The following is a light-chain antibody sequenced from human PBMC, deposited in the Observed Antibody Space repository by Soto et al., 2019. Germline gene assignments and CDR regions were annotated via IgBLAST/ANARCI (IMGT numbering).Light chain of an antibody. V-gene: IGLV7-46*01. CDR1: TGAVTSGHY. J-gene: IGLJ2*01. CDR2: DTS. Sequence: QAVVTQEPSVTVSPGGTVTLTCGSSTGAVTSGHYPYWFQQKPGQAPRTLIYDTSSKHSWTPARFSGSLLGGKAALTLSGAQPEDEADYYCLLSYSGTDVVFGGGTMVTVL. CDR3: LLSYSGTDVV.